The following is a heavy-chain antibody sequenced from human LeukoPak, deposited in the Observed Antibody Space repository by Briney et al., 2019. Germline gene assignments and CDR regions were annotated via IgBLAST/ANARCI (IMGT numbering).Heavy chain of an antibody. Sequence: SETLSLTCAVYGGSSSGYYWSWIRQPPGKGLEWIGEINHSGSTNYNPSLKSRVIISVDTSKNQFSLKLSSVIAADTAVYYCARGLNYYDSSGRKGDNYYYYYGMDVWGQGTTVTVSS. CDR3: ARGLNYYDSSGRKGDNYYYYYGMDV. CDR1: GGSSSGYY. J-gene: IGHJ6*02. V-gene: IGHV4-34*01. D-gene: IGHD3-22*01. CDR2: INHSGST.